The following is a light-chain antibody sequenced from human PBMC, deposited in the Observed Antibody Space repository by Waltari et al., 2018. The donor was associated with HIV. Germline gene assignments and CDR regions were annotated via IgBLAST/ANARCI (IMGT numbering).Light chain of an antibody. J-gene: IGKJ1*01. CDR2: QAY. CDR1: PSVNGW. V-gene: IGKV1-5*03. Sequence: FQLTQSRSILSASVADTVTLTFRARPSVNGWLAWYQQKLGRAPKLLIYQAYTLKSGVPARFSGSGSGTEFTLTISSLQPDDFAIYYCQQYNTYSGAFGQGTKVEI. CDR3: QQYNTYSGA.